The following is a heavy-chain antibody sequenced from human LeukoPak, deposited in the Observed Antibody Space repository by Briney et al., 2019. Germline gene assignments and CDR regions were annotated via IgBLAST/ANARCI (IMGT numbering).Heavy chain of an antibody. J-gene: IGHJ6*02. CDR3: ARDDRWLEGGEYYGMDV. Sequence: ASVKVSCKASGYTFTSYDINWVRQATGQGLEWMGWMNPNSGNTGYAQKFQGRVTMTRNTSISTAYMELSSLRSEDTAVYYCARDDRWLEGGEYYGMDVWGQGTTVTVSS. D-gene: IGHD2-21*01. CDR2: MNPNSGNT. V-gene: IGHV1-8*01. CDR1: GYTFTSYD.